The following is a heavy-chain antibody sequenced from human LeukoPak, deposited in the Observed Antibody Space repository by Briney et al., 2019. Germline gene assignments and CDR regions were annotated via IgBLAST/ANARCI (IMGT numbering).Heavy chain of an antibody. V-gene: IGHV4-31*03. D-gene: IGHD3-3*01. CDR2: IYYSGST. J-gene: IGHJ4*02. CDR1: GGSISSGGYS. Sequence: PSETLSLTCTVSGGSISSGGYSWSWIRQHPGKGLEWIGYIYYSGSTYYNPSLKSRVTISVDTSKNQFSLKLSSVTAAGTAVYYCARGHYDFWSGYYTHFDYWGQGTLVTVSS. CDR3: ARGHYDFWSGYYTHFDY.